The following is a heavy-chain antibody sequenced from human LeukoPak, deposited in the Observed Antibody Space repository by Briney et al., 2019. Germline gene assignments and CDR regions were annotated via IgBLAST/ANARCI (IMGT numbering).Heavy chain of an antibody. V-gene: IGHV1-8*01. CDR1: GYTFTNYD. CDR3: ASNPPRTGDFNY. J-gene: IGHJ4*02. D-gene: IGHD7-27*01. Sequence: ASVKVSCKTSGYTFTNYDINWVRQATGQGLEWMGWMSPNNGNTGYAQKFQGRVTMTRDTSINTAYMELSSLRSEDTAVYYCASNPPRTGDFNYWGLGALVTVSS. CDR2: MSPNNGNT.